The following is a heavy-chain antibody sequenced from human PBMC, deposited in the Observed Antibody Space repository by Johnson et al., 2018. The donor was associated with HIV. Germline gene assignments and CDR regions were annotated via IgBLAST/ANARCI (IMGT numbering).Heavy chain of an antibody. CDR1: GFTFSSYD. Sequence: VQLVESGGGLVKPGGSLRVSCVASGFTFSSYDMHWVRQATGKGLEWVSVIYSGGSTYYADSVKGRFTISRDNSKNTLYLQMNSLRAEDTAGYYCARDPELIVGATGAFDIWGQGTMVTVSS. CDR2: IYSGGST. V-gene: IGHV3-66*01. CDR3: ARDPELIVGATGAFDI. J-gene: IGHJ3*02. D-gene: IGHD1-26*01.